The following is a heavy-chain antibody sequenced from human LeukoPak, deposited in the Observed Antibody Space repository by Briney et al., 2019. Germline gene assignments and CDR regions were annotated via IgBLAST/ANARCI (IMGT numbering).Heavy chain of an antibody. V-gene: IGHV3-30-3*02. J-gene: IGHJ4*02. CDR1: GFTFSSYP. D-gene: IGHD3-22*01. CDR3: AKYDSSGYYYAHVGY. Sequence: GGSLRLSCAASGFTFSSYPMHWVRQAPGKGLEWVALISNDGSYKHYADSVKGRFTISRDNSKNTLYLQMNSLRAEDTAVYYCAKYDSSGYYYAHVGYWGQGTLVTVSS. CDR2: ISNDGSYK.